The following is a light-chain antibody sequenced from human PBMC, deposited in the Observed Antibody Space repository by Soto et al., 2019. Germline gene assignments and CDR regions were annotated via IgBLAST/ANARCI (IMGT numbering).Light chain of an antibody. CDR2: GAS. CDR3: QQYNIWPPEVT. J-gene: IGKJ3*01. Sequence: EIVLTQSPATLSVYPGESATLSCRASQSVNRNLAWYQQKPGQTPRLLIYGASTRAAGVPVRFSGSGSGTDFNLTISSLQSEDFAIYYCQQYNIWPPEVTFGPGTKVDIK. CDR1: QSVNRN. V-gene: IGKV3-15*01.